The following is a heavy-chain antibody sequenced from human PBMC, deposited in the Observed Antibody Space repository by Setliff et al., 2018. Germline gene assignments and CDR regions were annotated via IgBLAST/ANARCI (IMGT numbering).Heavy chain of an antibody. CDR2: IYPGDSHT. V-gene: IGHV5-51*01. CDR3: ARLGRNNSAPPGDY. CDR1: GYSFPSYW. Sequence: GESLKISCKASGYSFPSYWIGWVRQVPGKGLEWMGIIYPGDSHTRYSPSFQGQVTISADKSILTAFLQWTHLKASDSAMYYCARLGRNNSAPPGDYWGQGTLVTVSS. J-gene: IGHJ4*02. D-gene: IGHD6-25*01.